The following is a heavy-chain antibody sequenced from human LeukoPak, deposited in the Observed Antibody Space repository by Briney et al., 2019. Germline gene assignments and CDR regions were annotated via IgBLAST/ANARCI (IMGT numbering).Heavy chain of an antibody. CDR1: GFTFSNSG. V-gene: IGHV3-30*02. J-gene: IGHJ4*02. Sequence: PGGSLRLSCAASGFTFSNSGMHWVRQAPGKGLEWVAFIRYDGSNKYYADSVKGRFTISRDNSKNTLYLQMNSLRAEDTAAYYCANSPGGSTGWFPDSWRQGTLVTVSS. D-gene: IGHD6-19*01. CDR3: ANSPGGSTGWFPDS. CDR2: IRYDGSNK.